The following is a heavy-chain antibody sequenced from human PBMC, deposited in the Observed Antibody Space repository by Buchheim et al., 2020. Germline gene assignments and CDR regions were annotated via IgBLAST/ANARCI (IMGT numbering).Heavy chain of an antibody. Sequence: QVQLVQSGAEVKKPGSSVKVSCKASGGTFSSYAISWVRQAPGQGLEWMGGIIPIFGTANYAQKFQGRDTITADESTSTAYMELSSLRSEDTAVYYCAREVIVLVPAAMGSEYYGMDVWGQGTT. CDR2: IIPIFGTA. CDR3: AREVIVLVPAAMGSEYYGMDV. J-gene: IGHJ6*02. D-gene: IGHD2-2*01. CDR1: GGTFSSYA. V-gene: IGHV1-69*12.